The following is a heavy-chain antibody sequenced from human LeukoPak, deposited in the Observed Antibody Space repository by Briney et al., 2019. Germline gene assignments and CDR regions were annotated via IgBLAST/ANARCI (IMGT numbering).Heavy chain of an antibody. J-gene: IGHJ4*02. CDR2: IYHSGST. V-gene: IGHV4-4*02. CDR1: GGSGGSISSSNW. Sequence: PSGTLSLTCAVSGGSGGSISSSNWWNWVRQPPGKGLEWIGEIYHSGSTKYNPSLESRVAISADMSKNQISLKLTSVTGADTAVYYCAGERGEEYSSGWYKTNYFYNWGQGIRVTVSS. D-gene: IGHD6-19*01. CDR3: AGERGEEYSSGWYKTNYFYN.